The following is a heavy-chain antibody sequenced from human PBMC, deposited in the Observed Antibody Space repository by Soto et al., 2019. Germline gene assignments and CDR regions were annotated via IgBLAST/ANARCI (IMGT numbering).Heavy chain of an antibody. CDR2: ITSSGSYT. CDR1: GLPFSDYD. Sequence: GGSLILSCTASGLPFSDYDMSWIRQAPGKGLEWVSYITSSGSYTKYADSVQGRFTISRDNAKNSLYLQMNSLRAEDTAVYYCARALTVGVTVDYWGQGTLVTVSS. V-gene: IGHV3-11*05. D-gene: IGHD1-26*01. J-gene: IGHJ4*02. CDR3: ARALTVGVTVDY.